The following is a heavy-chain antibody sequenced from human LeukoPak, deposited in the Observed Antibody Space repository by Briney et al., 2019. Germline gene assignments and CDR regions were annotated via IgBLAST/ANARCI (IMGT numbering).Heavy chain of an antibody. J-gene: IGHJ1*01. Sequence: ASVKVSCKASGYSFTSHYMHWVRQAPGQGLEWMGLINPRGTSTIYAEKFQGRIIMTRDMSTTTDYMELSSLKSDDTAVYYCARVLGDIVVVVADEYFQHWGQGTLVTVSS. CDR1: GYSFTSHY. D-gene: IGHD2-15*01. V-gene: IGHV1-46*01. CDR3: ARVLGDIVVVVADEYFQH. CDR2: INPRGTST.